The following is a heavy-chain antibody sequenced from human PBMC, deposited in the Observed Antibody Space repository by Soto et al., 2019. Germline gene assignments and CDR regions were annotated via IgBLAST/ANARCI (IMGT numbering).Heavy chain of an antibody. CDR3: TRQQTSRNWYFDL. CDR2: IRSRGNNYAT. J-gene: IGHJ2*01. V-gene: IGHV3-73*02. CDR1: GFAFGDSA. Sequence: EVQLVVSGGGLVQPGGSLTLSCAASGFAFGDSAIHWVRQDPGKGLEWIGRIRSRGNNYATAYGESVKGRFTLSRDESRNTAYLQMNSLRTEDTAVYYCTRQQTSRNWYFDLWGRGTPVTVSS. D-gene: IGHD6-6*01.